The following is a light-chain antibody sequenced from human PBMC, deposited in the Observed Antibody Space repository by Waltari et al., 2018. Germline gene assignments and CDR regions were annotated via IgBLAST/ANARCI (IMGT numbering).Light chain of an antibody. J-gene: IGKJ4*01. V-gene: IGKV1-5*03. CDR3: QQYNSYSLLT. CDR1: QSISKW. Sequence: DIRMTQSPSTLSASAGDRVIISCRASQSISKWLAWYHQKPGKAPKLLIYEASTLQSGVPSRFICTGSGTDFYLTISCLQPDDFATYYCQQYNSYSLLTFGGGTKVEIK. CDR2: EAS.